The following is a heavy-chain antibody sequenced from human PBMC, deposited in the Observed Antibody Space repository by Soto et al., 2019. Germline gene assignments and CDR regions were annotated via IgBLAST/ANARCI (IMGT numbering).Heavy chain of an antibody. V-gene: IGHV1-8*01. D-gene: IGHD4-17*01. J-gene: IGHJ4*02. CDR2: MNPNSGNT. Sequence: QVQLVQSGAEVKKPGASVKVSCKASGYTFTSYDINWVRQATGQGLEWMGWMNPNSGNTGHAQKSNGRATKTRNTPISTADMELSSLKSEETAVYYCASTLYGDNVDYWGQGTLVTVSS. CDR3: ASTLYGDNVDY. CDR1: GYTFTSYD.